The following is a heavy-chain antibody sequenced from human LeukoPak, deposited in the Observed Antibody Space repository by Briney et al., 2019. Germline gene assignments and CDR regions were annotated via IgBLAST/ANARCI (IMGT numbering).Heavy chain of an antibody. CDR1: GFTFSSCN. CDR2: ISSSSSSI. J-gene: IGHJ4*02. V-gene: IGHV3-48*02. Sequence: PGGSLRLSCAASGFTFSSCNMNWVRQAPGKGLEWVSYISSSSSSIYYADSVKGRFTISRDNAKNSLYLQMNRLRDEDTAVYYCAGPVAAGFDNWGQGTLVTVSS. CDR3: AGPVAAGFDN. D-gene: IGHD2-15*01.